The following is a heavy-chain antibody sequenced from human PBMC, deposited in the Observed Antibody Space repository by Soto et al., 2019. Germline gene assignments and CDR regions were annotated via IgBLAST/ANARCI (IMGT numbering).Heavy chain of an antibody. CDR1: GYTFSDYD. CDR2: VNPYSGNT. D-gene: IGHD3-16*01. V-gene: IGHV1-8*01. CDR3: ARGRFRRTWFDP. J-gene: IGHJ5*02. Sequence: GASVKVSCKASGYTFSDYDINWVRQAAGQGLEWMGWVNPYSGNTGSAQKFQGRVTMTIDTSITTAYMELSSLKFEDTAIYYCARGRFRRTWFDPWGQGTLVTVS.